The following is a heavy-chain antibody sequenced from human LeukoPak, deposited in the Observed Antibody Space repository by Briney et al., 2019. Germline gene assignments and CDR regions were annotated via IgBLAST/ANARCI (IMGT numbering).Heavy chain of an antibody. CDR1: GFNFISHW. CDR2: IRQDEGEK. V-gene: IGHV3-7*01. J-gene: IGHJ4*02. CDR3: ARDYGHSGYAYLPYY. Sequence: GGSLRLSCAASGFNFISHWMTWVRQAPGKGLEWVANIRQDEGEKYYADSVTGRFTISRDNAKNAVYLQMDGLRAEDTAVYYCARDYGHSGYAYLPYYWGQGTLVTVSS. D-gene: IGHD5-12*01.